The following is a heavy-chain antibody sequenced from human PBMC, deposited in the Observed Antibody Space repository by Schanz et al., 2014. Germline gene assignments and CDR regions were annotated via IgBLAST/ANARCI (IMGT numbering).Heavy chain of an antibody. J-gene: IGHJ6*02. D-gene: IGHD2-15*01. CDR3: AKGMGYCSGGTCYDYYYYGLDV. CDR2: ISHSGGSK. V-gene: IGHV3-23*01. Sequence: EVQLLESGGGLVQPGESLRVSCAASGFTFNSYAMTWVRQAPGKGLEWVSSISHSGGSKYYADSVKGRFTISRDNSENTLYRQMNSLSADDTAVVYCAKGMGYCSGGTCYDYYYYGLDVWGQGTTVTVSS. CDR1: GFTFNSYA.